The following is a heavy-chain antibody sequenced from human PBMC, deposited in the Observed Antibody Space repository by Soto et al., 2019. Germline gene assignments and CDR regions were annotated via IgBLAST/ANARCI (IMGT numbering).Heavy chain of an antibody. CDR2: IWFDGSNK. CDR3: ARRRSTVTTAWFYHAMDV. Sequence: QVQLVESGGGVVQPGTSLRLSCEASGFSFSDYGMHWVRQAPGKGLEWVAVIWFDGSNKYYAESVKGRFTISRDNSKNTVDLQMDRLRADDTAVYYCARRRSTVTTAWFYHAMDVWGQGTTVTVSS. V-gene: IGHV3-33*01. J-gene: IGHJ6*02. CDR1: GFSFSDYG. D-gene: IGHD4-17*01.